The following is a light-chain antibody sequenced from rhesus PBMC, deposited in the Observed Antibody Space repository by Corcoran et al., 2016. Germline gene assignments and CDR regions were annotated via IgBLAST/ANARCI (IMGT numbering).Light chain of an antibody. J-gene: IGKJ4*01. CDR3: LQSSNWPHT. CDR1: QSVSSY. Sequence: EIVMTQSPATLALSPGERATLSCRASQSVSSYLAWYQQKPGQAPRLLIYGASSRATGIPDRFSGSGSGTEFTLTISSLEPEDVGVYFCLQSSNWPHTFGGGTKVEIK. CDR2: GAS. V-gene: IGKV3-24*04.